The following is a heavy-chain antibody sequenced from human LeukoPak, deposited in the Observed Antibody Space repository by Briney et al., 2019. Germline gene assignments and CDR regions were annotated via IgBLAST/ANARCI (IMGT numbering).Heavy chain of an antibody. J-gene: IGHJ4*02. Sequence: GGSLRLSCAASGFTFSSYWMHWVRQAPGKGLVWVSRINTDGSGTSYADSVKGRFTISRDSAKNTLYLQMNSLRVGDTAVYYCVRDGGGTTPYDCWGQGTLVTVSS. V-gene: IGHV3-74*01. CDR2: INTDGSGT. D-gene: IGHD1-7*01. CDR3: VRDGGGTTPYDC. CDR1: GFTFSSYW.